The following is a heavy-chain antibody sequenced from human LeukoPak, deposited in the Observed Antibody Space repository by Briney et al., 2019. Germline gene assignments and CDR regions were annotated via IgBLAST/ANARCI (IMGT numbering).Heavy chain of an antibody. CDR2: INPNSGGT. D-gene: IGHD1-14*01. CDR3: ASEAENYYYYGMDV. V-gene: IGHV1-2*02. Sequence: ASVKVSCKASGYTFTGYYMHWVRQAPGQGLEWMGWINPNSGGTNYAQKFQGRVTMTRDTSISTAYMELSRLRSDDTSVYYCASEAENYYYYGMDVWGQGTTVTVSS. CDR1: GYTFTGYY. J-gene: IGHJ6*02.